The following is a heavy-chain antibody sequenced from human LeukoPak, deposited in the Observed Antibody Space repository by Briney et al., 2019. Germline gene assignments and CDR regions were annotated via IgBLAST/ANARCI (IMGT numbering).Heavy chain of an antibody. V-gene: IGHV4-39*07. J-gene: IGHJ6*03. CDR2: IYYSGST. D-gene: IGHD3-10*01. Sequence: PSETLSLTCTVSGGSISSSSYYWGWIRQPPGKGLEWIGSIYYSGSTYYNPSLKSRVTISVDTSKNQFSLKLSSVTAADTAVYYCARVFPYGSGRTYYYYYYMDVWGKGTTVTISS. CDR1: GGSISSSSYY. CDR3: ARVFPYGSGRTYYYYYYMDV.